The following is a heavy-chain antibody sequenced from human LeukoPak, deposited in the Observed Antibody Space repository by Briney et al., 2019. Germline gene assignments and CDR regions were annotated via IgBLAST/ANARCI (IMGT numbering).Heavy chain of an antibody. CDR2: IHSSSGTI. CDR3: ARVVQDVTGADY. D-gene: IGHD3-9*01. CDR1: GFTVSNNF. J-gene: IGHJ4*02. V-gene: IGHV3-48*01. Sequence: PGGSLRLSCAASGFTVSNNFMTWVRQAPGKGLEWLSYIHSSSGTIHYADSVKGRFTISRDNARNSLYLQMSSLRAEDTAVYYCARVVQDVTGADYWGQGTLVIVSS.